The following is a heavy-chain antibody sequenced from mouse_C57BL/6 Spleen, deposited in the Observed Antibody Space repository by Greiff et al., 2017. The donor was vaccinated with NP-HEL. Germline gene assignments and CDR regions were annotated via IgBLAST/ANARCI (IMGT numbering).Heavy chain of an antibody. CDR3: ARYYSDLYYFEN. V-gene: IGHV5-4*03. CDR1: GFTFSSYA. D-gene: IGHD2-12*01. Sequence: EVNLVESGGGLVKPGGSLKLSCAASGFTFSSYAMSWVRQTPEKRLEWVATISDGGSYTYYPDNVKGRFTISRDNAKNNLYLQMSHLKSEDTAMYYCARYYSDLYYFENWGEGTTLSVSS. CDR2: ISDGGSYT. J-gene: IGHJ2*01.